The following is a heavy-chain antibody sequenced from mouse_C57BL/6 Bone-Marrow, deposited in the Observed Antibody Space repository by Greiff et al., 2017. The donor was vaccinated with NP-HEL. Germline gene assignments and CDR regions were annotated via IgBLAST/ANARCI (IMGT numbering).Heavy chain of an antibody. Sequence: VKLMESGPGLVAPSQSLSITCTVSGFSFTSYGVDWVRQPPGKGLEWLGVIWGGGSTNYNSAPMSRLSISKDNSKSQVFLKMNSLQTDDTAMYDCAKHGGYYGSRHWYVDVWGTGTTVTGSS. D-gene: IGHD1-1*01. CDR1: GFSFTSYG. CDR3: AKHGGYYGSRHWYVDV. J-gene: IGHJ1*03. CDR2: IWGGGST. V-gene: IGHV2-9*01.